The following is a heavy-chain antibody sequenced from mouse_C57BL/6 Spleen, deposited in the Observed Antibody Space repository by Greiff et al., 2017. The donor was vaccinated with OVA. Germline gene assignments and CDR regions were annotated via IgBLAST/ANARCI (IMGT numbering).Heavy chain of an antibody. CDR2: ISDGGSYT. Sequence: EVKLEESGGGLVKPGGSLKLSCAASGFTFSSYAMSWVRQTPEKRLEWVATISDGGSYTYYPDNVKGRFTISRDNAKNNLYLQMSHLKSEDTAMYYCARGRSTMVTPMDYWGQGTSVTVSS. CDR1: GFTFSSYA. J-gene: IGHJ4*01. CDR3: ARGRSTMVTPMDY. D-gene: IGHD2-2*01. V-gene: IGHV5-4*03.